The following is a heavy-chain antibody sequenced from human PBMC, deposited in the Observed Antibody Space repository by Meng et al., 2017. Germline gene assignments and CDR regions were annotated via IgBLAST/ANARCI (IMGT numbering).Heavy chain of an antibody. CDR2: IYYSGST. Sequence: QRQLQESGPGLVKPSETLSLPCIVSGDSISSSSDYWGWIRQPPGKGLEWIGSIYYSGSTYYNPSLKSRVTISVDTSKNQFSLKLSSVTAADTAVYYCARRDYFDYWGQGTLVTVSS. J-gene: IGHJ4*02. CDR3: ARRDYFDY. V-gene: IGHV4-39*01. CDR1: GDSISSSSDY.